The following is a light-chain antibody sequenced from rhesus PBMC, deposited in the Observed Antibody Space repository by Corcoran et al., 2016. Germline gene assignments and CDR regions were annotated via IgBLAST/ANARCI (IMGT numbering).Light chain of an antibody. CDR1: QSLLHTDGYTY. V-gene: IGKV2-61*01. J-gene: IGKJ2*01. CDR2: GGS. Sequence: DIVMTQTPLSLPGTPGEPASISCRSSQSLLHTDGYTYLDRYLQKPGQSPLLLIYGGSNRAPGGPDRFSGNGSGTDVTLQISMGEAEDVRVYYCMQHKALPYSFGQGTKVEIK. CDR3: MQHKALPYS.